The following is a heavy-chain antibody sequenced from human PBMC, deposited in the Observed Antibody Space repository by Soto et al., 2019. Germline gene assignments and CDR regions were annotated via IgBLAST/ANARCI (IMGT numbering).Heavy chain of an antibody. V-gene: IGHV3-23*01. J-gene: IGHJ4*02. CDR1: GITISNYP. D-gene: IGHD3-22*01. CDR3: VKDDGGYPATAPH. CDR2: ISGSGDRT. Sequence: EVQLLESGGGLVQPGGSLRLSCAASGITISNYPMSWVRQAPVKGLDWVSGISGSGDRTSYADSAKGRFTISKDISRNSLSLQLDSLGVEDTAVYFCVKDDGGYPATAPHWGQGTLVTVSS.